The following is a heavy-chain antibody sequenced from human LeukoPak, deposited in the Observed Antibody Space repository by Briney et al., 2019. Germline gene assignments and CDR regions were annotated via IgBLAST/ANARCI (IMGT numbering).Heavy chain of an antibody. D-gene: IGHD3-10*01. Sequence: PSETLSLTCAVYGGSFSGYYWSWIRQPPGKGLEWIGEINHSGSTNYNPSLKSRVTISVDTSKNQFSLKLSSVTAADTAVYYCARGPPRELLRHYYYYYMDVWGKGTTVTVSS. CDR2: INHSGST. J-gene: IGHJ6*03. CDR3: ARGPPRELLRHYYYYYMDV. V-gene: IGHV4-34*01. CDR1: GGSFSGYY.